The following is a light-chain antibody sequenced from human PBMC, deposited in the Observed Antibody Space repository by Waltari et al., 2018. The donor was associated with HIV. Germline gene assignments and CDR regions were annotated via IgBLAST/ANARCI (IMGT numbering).Light chain of an antibody. J-gene: IGKJ2*01. CDR2: WAS. CDR3: QQYYSTPYT. Sequence: DIVLTQSPDSLTVVLGERATIHCTSIPSGLYSSNNKNYLAWYQQKAGQPPKLLIYWASTRESGVPDRFSASGSGTDFSLTISSLQAEDVAVYYCQQYYSTPYTFGQGTKLEIK. CDR1: PSGLYSSNNKNY. V-gene: IGKV4-1*01.